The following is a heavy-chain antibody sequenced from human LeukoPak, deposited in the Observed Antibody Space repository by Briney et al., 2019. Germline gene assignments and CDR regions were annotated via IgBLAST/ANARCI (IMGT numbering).Heavy chain of an antibody. CDR2: INHSGST. CDR3: ARREYYDYVWGSYRPRPFDY. J-gene: IGHJ4*02. CDR1: GGSFSGYY. V-gene: IGHV4-34*01. D-gene: IGHD3-16*02. Sequence: PSETLSLTCAVYGGSFSGYYWSWIRRPPGKGLEWIGEINHSGSTNYNPSLKSRVTISVDTSKNQFSLKLSSVTAADTAVYYCARREYYDYVWGSYRPRPFDYWGQGTLVTVSS.